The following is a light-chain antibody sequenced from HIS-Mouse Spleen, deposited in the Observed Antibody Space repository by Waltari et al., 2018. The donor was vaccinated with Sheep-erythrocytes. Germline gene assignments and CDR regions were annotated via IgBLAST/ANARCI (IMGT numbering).Light chain of an antibody. CDR3: QAWDSSTAWNVV. V-gene: IGLV3-1*01. CDR1: KLGDKY. Sequence: SYELTQPPSVSVSPGQTASITCSGDKLGDKYACWYPQKPGQSPVLVIYKDSKRPSGIPERFSGSNPGNPATLTISGTQAMDEADYYCQAWDSSTAWNVVVGGGTKLTVL. CDR2: KDS. J-gene: IGLJ2*01.